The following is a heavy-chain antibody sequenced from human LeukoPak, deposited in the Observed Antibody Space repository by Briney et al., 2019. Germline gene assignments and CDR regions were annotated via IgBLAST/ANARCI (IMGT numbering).Heavy chain of an antibody. CDR3: ARRKRRYDFWSGYYAFDY. CDR1: GYSFSSYW. D-gene: IGHD3-3*01. CDR2: IYPGDSDT. J-gene: IGHJ4*02. Sequence: GESLKISCKGSGYSFSSYWIGWVRQMPGKGLEWMGIIYPGDSDTRYSPSFQGQVTISADKSISTAYLQWSSLKASDTAMSYCARRKRRYDFWSGYYAFDYWGQGTLVTVSS. V-gene: IGHV5-51*01.